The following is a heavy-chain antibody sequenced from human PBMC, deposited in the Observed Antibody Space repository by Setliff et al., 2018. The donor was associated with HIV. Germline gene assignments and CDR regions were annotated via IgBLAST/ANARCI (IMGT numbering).Heavy chain of an antibody. CDR2: MFRTGTS. CDR3: AKFHGLVAGKGDDY. Sequence: SETLSLTCAVSGYSIRSGYYWGWIRQSPGKGLEWIGTMFRTGTSYYNPSLTSRVTISRDNSKNILWLQMGSLRPEDTAVYRCAKFHGLVAGKGDDYWGHGTLVTVSS. D-gene: IGHD6-19*01. CDR1: GYSIRSGYY. V-gene: IGHV4-38-2*01. J-gene: IGHJ4*01.